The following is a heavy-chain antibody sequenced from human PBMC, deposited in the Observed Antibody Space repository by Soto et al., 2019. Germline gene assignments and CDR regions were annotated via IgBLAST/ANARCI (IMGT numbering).Heavy chain of an antibody. D-gene: IGHD4-17*01. J-gene: IGHJ4*01. CDR3: ARVSTVTKLDY. V-gene: IGHV4-59*01. CDR2: IFYXGST. Sequence: XXTLSLTCTVSGASIVSSYWSWIRQPPGKALEWRGYIFYXGSTKYRPSINXXVSITVDXXKNPLSPKLSSVTDAETAVYYCARVSTVTKLDYWGHGMLVTLSS. CDR1: GASIVSSY.